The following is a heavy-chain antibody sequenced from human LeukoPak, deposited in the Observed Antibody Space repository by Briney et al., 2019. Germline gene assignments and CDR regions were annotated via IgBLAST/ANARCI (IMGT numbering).Heavy chain of an antibody. CDR3: ARRDISSGWSFDY. V-gene: IGHV4-4*07. CDR1: GGSISNYH. Sequence: SETLSLACTVSGGSISNYHWSWIRQPAGKGLEWIGQIHTSGSTNYNPPLKSRVSMSIDTTEDQVSLTIRSVTAADTAFYYCARRDISSGWSFDYWGQGTLVTVSS. J-gene: IGHJ4*02. D-gene: IGHD6-19*01. CDR2: IHTSGST.